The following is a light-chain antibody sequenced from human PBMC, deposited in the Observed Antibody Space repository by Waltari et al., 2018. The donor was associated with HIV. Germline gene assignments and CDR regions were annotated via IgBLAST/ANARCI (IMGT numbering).Light chain of an antibody. CDR2: GNS. CDR1: TLSLEAGPD. Sequence: QSVLTPPLSVTGAPAQAVPIACSGNTLSLEAGPDDKWYQHLPGRAPKVLIYGNSNRPSGFPDRFFGSKSGTSASLAITGLQAEDVADYYCQSYDSTLTGWVFGGGTILTVL. V-gene: IGLV1-40*01. J-gene: IGLJ3*02. CDR3: QSYDSTLTGWV.